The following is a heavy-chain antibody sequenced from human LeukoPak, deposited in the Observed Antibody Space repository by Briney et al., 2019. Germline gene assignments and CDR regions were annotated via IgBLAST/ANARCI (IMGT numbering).Heavy chain of an antibody. CDR2: ISHSGTT. CDR3: ARWDDSAWGFGN. Sequence: SETLSLTCTVSGGSISSYSWNWIRQSPGKGLEWVGYISHSGTTSYNSSLKSRVTISVDTSKNQLSLKLTSVTAADTAVYYCARWDDSAWGFGNWGPGTLVTVSS. J-gene: IGHJ4*02. CDR1: GGSISSYS. V-gene: IGHV4-59*08. D-gene: IGHD6-19*01.